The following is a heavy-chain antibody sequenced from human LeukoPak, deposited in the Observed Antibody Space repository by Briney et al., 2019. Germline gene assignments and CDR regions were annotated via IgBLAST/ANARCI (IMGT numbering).Heavy chain of an antibody. CDR3: ARNSGLDY. V-gene: IGHV3-30-3*01. D-gene: IGHD6-19*01. CDR1: GFTFSSYA. CDR2: ISYDGSNK. Sequence: GGSLRLSCAASGFTFSSYAMHWVRQAPGRGLEWVAVISYDGSNKYYADSVKGRFTISRDNSKNTLYLQMNSLRAEDTAVYYCARNSGLDYWGQGTLVTVSS. J-gene: IGHJ4*02.